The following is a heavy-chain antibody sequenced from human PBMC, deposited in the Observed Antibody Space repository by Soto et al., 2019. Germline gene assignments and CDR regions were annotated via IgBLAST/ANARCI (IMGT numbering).Heavy chain of an antibody. V-gene: IGHV3-66*01. J-gene: IGHJ4*02. CDR2: IYSGGST. CDR3: ASAAWAVTTIH. CDR1: GFTVSSNY. D-gene: IGHD4-17*01. Sequence: GGSLRLSCAASGFTVSSNYMSWVRQAPGKGLEWVSVIYSGGSTYYADSVKGRFTISRDNSKNTLYLQMNSLRAEDTAVYYCASAAWAVTTIHWGQRTLVTVSS.